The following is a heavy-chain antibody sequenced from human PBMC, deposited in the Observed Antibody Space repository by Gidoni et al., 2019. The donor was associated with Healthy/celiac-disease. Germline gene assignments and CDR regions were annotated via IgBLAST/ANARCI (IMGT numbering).Heavy chain of an antibody. CDR1: GFTFSSYA. V-gene: IGHV3-30-3*01. J-gene: IGHJ6*02. D-gene: IGHD3-3*01. Sequence: QVQLVESGGGVVQPGRSLRLSCAASGFTFSSYAMHWVRQAPGKGLEWVAVISYDGSNKYYADSVKGRFTISRDNSKNTLYLQMNSLRAEDTAVYYCARDLWRSSPPYYGMDVWGQGTTVTVSS. CDR2: ISYDGSNK. CDR3: ARDLWRSSPPYYGMDV.